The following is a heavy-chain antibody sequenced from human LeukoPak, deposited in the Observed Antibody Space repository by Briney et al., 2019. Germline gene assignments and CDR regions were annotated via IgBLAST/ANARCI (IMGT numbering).Heavy chain of an antibody. CDR1: GGSINTGTFH. CDR3: ARDGNYYLFDY. Sequence: SETLSLTCTVSGGSINTGTFHWGWIRQPPEKGLEWIASISSSGTTYYNLSLKSRVTLSVDKSKNQFSLKLTSMTAADTAVYYCARDGNYYLFDYWGQGTLVTVSS. V-gene: IGHV4-39*07. D-gene: IGHD1-26*01. J-gene: IGHJ4*02. CDR2: ISSSGTT.